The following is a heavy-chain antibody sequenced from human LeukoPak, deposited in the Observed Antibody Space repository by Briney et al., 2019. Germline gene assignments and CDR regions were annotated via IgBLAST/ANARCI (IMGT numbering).Heavy chain of an antibody. V-gene: IGHV3-23*01. CDR1: GFTFSSYA. D-gene: IGHD7-27*01. CDR2: ISGSGGST. J-gene: IGHJ3*02. CDR3: ARPLRDGDFDI. Sequence: GGSLRLSCAASGFTFSSYAMSWVRQAPGKGLEWVSAISGSGGSTYYADSVKGRFTISKDNSKNTLYLQMNSLRAEDTAVYYCARPLRDGDFDIWGQGTMVTVSS.